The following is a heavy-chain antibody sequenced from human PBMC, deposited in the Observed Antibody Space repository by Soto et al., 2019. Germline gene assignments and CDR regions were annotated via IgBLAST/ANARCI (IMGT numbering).Heavy chain of an antibody. CDR2: IYYSGST. CDR1: GGSIISSSYY. J-gene: IGHJ5*02. V-gene: IGHV4-39*01. D-gene: IGHD3-9*01. Sequence: SETLSLTCTVSGGSIISSSYYWGWIRQPPGKGLERIGSIYYSGSTYYNPSLKSRVTISVDTSKNQFSLKLSSVTAADTAVYYCASQYYDILTGYYRKTQYNWFDPWGQGTLLTVSS. CDR3: ASQYYDILTGYYRKTQYNWFDP.